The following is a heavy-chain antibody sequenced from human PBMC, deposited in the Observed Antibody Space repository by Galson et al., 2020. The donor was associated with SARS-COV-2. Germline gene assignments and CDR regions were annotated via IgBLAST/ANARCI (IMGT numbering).Heavy chain of an antibody. CDR3: AKDLSPYVDTGNGG. CDR2: IWYDGSNK. J-gene: IGHJ4*02. Sequence: GGSLRLSCAASGFTFSSYGMLWVRQAPGKGLEWVAVIWYDGSNKYYADSVKGRFTISRDNSKNTLYLQMNSLRAEDTAVYYCAKDLSPYVDTGNGGWGQGTLVTVSS. V-gene: IGHV3-33*06. D-gene: IGHD5-18*01. CDR1: GFTFSSYG.